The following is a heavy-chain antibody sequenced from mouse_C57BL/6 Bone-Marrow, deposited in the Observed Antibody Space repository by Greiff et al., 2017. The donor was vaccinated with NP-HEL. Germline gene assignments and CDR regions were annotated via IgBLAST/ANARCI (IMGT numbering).Heavy chain of an antibody. J-gene: IGHJ4*01. V-gene: IGHV14-2*01. D-gene: IGHD1-1*01. Sequence: VQLKQSGAELVKPGASVKLSCTASGFNIKDYYMHWVKQRTEQGLEWIGRIDPEDGETKYAPKFQGKATITADTSSNTAYLQLSSLTSEDTAVYYCARVVFYYGSSEDYYAMDYWGQGTSVTVSS. CDR3: ARVVFYYGSSEDYYAMDY. CDR1: GFNIKDYY. CDR2: IDPEDGET.